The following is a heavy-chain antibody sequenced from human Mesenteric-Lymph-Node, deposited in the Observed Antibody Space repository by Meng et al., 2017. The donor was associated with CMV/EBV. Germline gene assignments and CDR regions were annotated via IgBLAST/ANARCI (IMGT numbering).Heavy chain of an antibody. V-gene: IGHV2-5*01. J-gene: IGHJ5*02. CDR3: AHSSTRITIFGVVIPNWFDP. CDR2: IYWNDDK. Sequence: SGPTLVKPTQTLTLTCTFSGFSLSTSGVGVGWIRQPPGKALEWLALIYWNDDKRYSPSLKSRLTITKDTSKNQVVLTMTNMDPVDTATYYFAHSSTRITIFGVVIPNWFDPWGQGTLVTVSS. D-gene: IGHD3-3*01. CDR1: GFSLSTSGVG.